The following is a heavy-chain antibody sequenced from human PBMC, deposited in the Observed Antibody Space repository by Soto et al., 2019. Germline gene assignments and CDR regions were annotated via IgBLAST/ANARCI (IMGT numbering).Heavy chain of an antibody. CDR3: ARDGRVSFYYYGMDV. CDR2: VTAFNGDT. V-gene: IGHV1-18*01. J-gene: IGHJ6*02. Sequence: QVLLVQSGAEVKRPGASVKVSCKASGYTFSNYGITWVRQAPGHGLEWLGWVTAFNGDTNYAQNLRDRVTLTTDPSTETSYIELRSLRPDDTAVYYCARDGRVSFYYYGMDVWGQGTTVIVSS. CDR1: GYTFSNYG.